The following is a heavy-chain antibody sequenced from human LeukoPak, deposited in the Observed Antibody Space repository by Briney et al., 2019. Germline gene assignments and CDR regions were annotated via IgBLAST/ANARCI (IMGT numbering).Heavy chain of an antibody. CDR3: AKDPNGDYVGAFDM. V-gene: IGHV3-23*01. D-gene: IGHD4-17*01. Sequence: GGSLRLSCAASGFTFAKYAITWIRQAPGKGLEWVSSTRGSGHTTYYADSVQGRFTISRDNSKNTLFLQMNSLRAEDTAIYHCAKDPNGDYVGAFDMWGQGTMATVSS. J-gene: IGHJ3*02. CDR2: TRGSGHTT. CDR1: GFTFAKYA.